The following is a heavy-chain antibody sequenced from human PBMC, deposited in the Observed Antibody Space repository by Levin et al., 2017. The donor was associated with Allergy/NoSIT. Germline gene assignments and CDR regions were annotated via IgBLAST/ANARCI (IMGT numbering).Heavy chain of an antibody. CDR3: ARDPGGSYDY. D-gene: IGHD1-26*01. CDR1: GFIFSDYY. V-gene: IGHV3-11*01. CDR2: FSGTDSAI. J-gene: IGHJ4*02. Sequence: GGSLRLSCAASGFIFSDYYMSWIRQPPGKGLEWVSSFSGTDSAIHYADSVKGRFTVSWDDAKNSLYLQMNSLRVDDTAVYYCARDPGGSYDYWGQGTLVTVSS.